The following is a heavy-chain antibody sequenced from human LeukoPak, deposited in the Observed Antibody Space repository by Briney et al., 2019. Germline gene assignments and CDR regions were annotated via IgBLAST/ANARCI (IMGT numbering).Heavy chain of an antibody. J-gene: IGHJ6*03. CDR3: ALEQQLDRSPMDV. D-gene: IGHD6-13*01. V-gene: IGHV1-69*04. CDR2: IIPILGIA. CDR1: GGTFSSYA. Sequence: SVKVSCKASGGTFSSYAISWVRQAPGQGLEWMGRIIPILGIANYAQKFQGRVTITADKSTSTAYMELSSLRSEDTAVYYCALEQQLDRSPMDVWGKGTTVTVSS.